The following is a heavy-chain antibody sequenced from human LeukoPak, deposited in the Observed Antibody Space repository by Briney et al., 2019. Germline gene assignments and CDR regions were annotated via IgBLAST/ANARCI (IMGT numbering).Heavy chain of an antibody. J-gene: IGHJ5*02. Sequence: ASVKVSCKASAYTLTGYYMHWVRQAPGQGLEWMGWINPNGGGTNYAQKFQGRVTMTRDTSIGTAYLELNRLRSDDTAVYYCATYDQWLPHGFDPWGQGTLVTVSS. CDR1: AYTLTGYY. CDR2: INPNGGGT. D-gene: IGHD6-19*01. V-gene: IGHV1-2*02. CDR3: ATYDQWLPHGFDP.